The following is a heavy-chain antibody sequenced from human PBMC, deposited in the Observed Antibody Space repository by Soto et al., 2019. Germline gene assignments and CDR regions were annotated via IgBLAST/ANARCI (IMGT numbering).Heavy chain of an antibody. J-gene: IGHJ4*02. D-gene: IGHD3-22*01. Sequence: AGGSLRLSCAASGFTFSSYEMNWVRQAPGKGLEWVSYISSSGSTIYYADSVKGRFTISRDNAKNSLYLQMNSLRAEDTAVYYCARDYYDSSGYYRILDYWGQGTLVTVSS. CDR3: ARDYYDSSGYYRILDY. CDR1: GFTFSSYE. V-gene: IGHV3-48*03. CDR2: ISSSGSTI.